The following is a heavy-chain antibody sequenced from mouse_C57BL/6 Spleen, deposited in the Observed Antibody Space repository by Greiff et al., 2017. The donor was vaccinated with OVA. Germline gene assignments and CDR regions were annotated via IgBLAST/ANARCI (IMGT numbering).Heavy chain of an antibody. J-gene: IGHJ3*01. CDR2: IDPSDSYT. D-gene: IGHD3-3*01. Sequence: QVQLQQPGAELVMPGASVKLSCKASGYTFTSYWMHWVKQRPGQGLEWIGEIDPSDSYTNYNQKFKGKSTLTVDKSSSTAYMQLSSLTSEDSAVYYCARGQKEGFAYWGRGTLVTVSA. CDR1: GYTFTSYW. CDR3: ARGQKEGFAY. V-gene: IGHV1-69*01.